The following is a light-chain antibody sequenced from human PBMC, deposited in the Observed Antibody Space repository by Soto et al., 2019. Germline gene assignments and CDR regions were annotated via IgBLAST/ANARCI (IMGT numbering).Light chain of an antibody. CDR3: CQRRNCDPPS. CDR2: DAS. V-gene: IGKV3-11*01. J-gene: IGKJ5*01. CDR1: QSVSSY. Sequence: EIVLTQSPATLSLSPGERATLSCRASQSVSSYLAWYQQKPGQAPRLLIYDASNRATGIPARFSGSGSGTDFTLNISSLGPEDGEGYYWCQRRNCDPPSSGEGTRLEIK.